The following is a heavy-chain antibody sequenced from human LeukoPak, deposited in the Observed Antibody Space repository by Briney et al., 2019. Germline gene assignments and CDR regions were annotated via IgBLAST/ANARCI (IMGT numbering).Heavy chain of an antibody. CDR3: AKEGRWLQFFDY. V-gene: IGHV3-20*04. CDR2: INWNGGST. Sequence: PGGSLRLSCAASGFTFDDYGMSWVRQAPGKGLEWVSGINWNGGSTYYADSVKGRFTISRDNSKNTLYLQMNSLRAEDTAVYYCAKEGRWLQFFDYWGQGTLVTVSS. CDR1: GFTFDDYG. D-gene: IGHD5-24*01. J-gene: IGHJ4*02.